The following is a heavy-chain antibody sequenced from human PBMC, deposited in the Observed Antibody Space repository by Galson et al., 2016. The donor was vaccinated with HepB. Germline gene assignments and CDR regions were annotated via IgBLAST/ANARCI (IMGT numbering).Heavy chain of an antibody. CDR3: ARGGASCSGGSCYFWFDP. CDR1: GFTFGSYS. D-gene: IGHD2-15*01. CDR2: ISSSSSTV. Sequence: SLRLSCAASGFTFGSYSMNWVRQAPGKGLEWVSYISSSSSTVYYADSVKGRFTISRDNAKNSLYLQMTSLRAEDTAVYYCARGGASCSGGSCYFWFDPWGQGTPVTVSS. J-gene: IGHJ5*02. V-gene: IGHV3-48*01.